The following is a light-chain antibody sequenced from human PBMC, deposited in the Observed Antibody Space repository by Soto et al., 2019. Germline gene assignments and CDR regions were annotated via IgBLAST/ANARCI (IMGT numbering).Light chain of an antibody. CDR3: NSFTTANTYV. V-gene: IGLV2-14*03. CDR1: SNVVGGFDL. Sequence: QCALTQAASVSGSPGQWITISCTRASNVVGGFDLVSWYQQHPGKVPRLLIYDVSSRPSGVSDRFSGSKSGNTASLTISGLQAEDEADYYCNSFTTANTYVFGTGTKVTVL. J-gene: IGLJ1*01. CDR2: DVS.